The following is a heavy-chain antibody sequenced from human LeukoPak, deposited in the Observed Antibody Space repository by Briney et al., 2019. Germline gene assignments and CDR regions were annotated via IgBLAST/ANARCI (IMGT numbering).Heavy chain of an antibody. J-gene: IGHJ4*02. CDR1: GGSISSGGYS. CDR3: ARRPRDSGSDDGPSGLDY. CDR2: IYHSGST. Sequence: SQTLSLTCAVSGGSISSGGYSWSWIRQPPGKGLEWIGYIYHSGSTYYNPSLKSRVTISVDRSKNQFSLKLSSVTAADTAVYYCARRPRDSGSDDGPSGLDYWGQGTLVTVSS. D-gene: IGHD1-26*01. V-gene: IGHV4-30-2*01.